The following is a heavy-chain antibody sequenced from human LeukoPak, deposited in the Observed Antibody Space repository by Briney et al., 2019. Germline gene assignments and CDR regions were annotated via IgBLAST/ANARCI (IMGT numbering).Heavy chain of an antibody. Sequence: GGSLRLSCAASGFTFSNYAMNWVRQAPGKGLEWVSVISGSGGSTFYAGSVKGRFTISRDNSRNTLYLQMNSLRAEDTAVYYCAKTYPHTVQYCSHTSCYEFDYWGQGTLVTVSS. CDR3: AKTYPHTVQYCSHTSCYEFDY. CDR2: ISGSGGST. D-gene: IGHD2-2*01. V-gene: IGHV3-23*01. CDR1: GFTFSNYA. J-gene: IGHJ4*02.